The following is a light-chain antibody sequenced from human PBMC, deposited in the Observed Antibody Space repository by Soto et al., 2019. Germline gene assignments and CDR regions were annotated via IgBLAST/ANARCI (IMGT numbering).Light chain of an antibody. Sequence: QSALTQPRSVSGSPGQSVTISCSGTSSDVGGYNYVSWYQQHPGKAPKLMIYDVSKRPSGVPDRFSGSKSGNTASLTISGLQAEYEADYYCCSYAGIYSFYVFGTGTKLTVL. CDR1: SSDVGGYNY. J-gene: IGLJ1*01. CDR2: DVS. V-gene: IGLV2-11*01. CDR3: CSYAGIYSFYV.